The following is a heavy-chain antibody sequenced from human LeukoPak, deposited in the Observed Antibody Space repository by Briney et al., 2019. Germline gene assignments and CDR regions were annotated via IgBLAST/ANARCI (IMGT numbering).Heavy chain of an antibody. D-gene: IGHD3-22*01. J-gene: IGHJ4*02. CDR3: ARHRFALVIRGPLDY. Sequence: SETLSLTCTVSGGSISSSNHYWGWIRQPPGKGLEWIGSIYYSGSTYYKSSLRSRVTISADTSKNQFSLKLSSVAAADTAVYYCARHRFALVIRGPLDYWGRGTLVTVSS. V-gene: IGHV4-39*01. CDR1: GGSISSSNHY. CDR2: IYYSGST.